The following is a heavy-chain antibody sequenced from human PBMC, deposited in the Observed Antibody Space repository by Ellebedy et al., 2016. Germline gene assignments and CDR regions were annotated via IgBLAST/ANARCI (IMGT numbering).Heavy chain of an antibody. Sequence: GGSLRLSCAASGFTFSSYGMHWVRQAPGKGLEWVAVIWYDGSNKYYADSVKGRFTISRDNSKNTLYLQMNSLRAEDTAVYYCAREGRGAVGYAAAGRLYYYGMDVWGQGTTVTVSS. CDR2: IWYDGSNK. V-gene: IGHV3-33*01. J-gene: IGHJ6*02. D-gene: IGHD6-13*01. CDR3: AREGRGAVGYAAAGRLYYYGMDV. CDR1: GFTFSSYG.